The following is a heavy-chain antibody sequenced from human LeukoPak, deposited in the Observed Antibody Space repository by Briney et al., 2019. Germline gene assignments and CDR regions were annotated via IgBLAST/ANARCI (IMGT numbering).Heavy chain of an antibody. Sequence: PSETLSLTCTVSGGSISSNYWSWIRQPPGKGLEWIGYIYYSGSTNYNPSLKSRVTISVDTSKNQFSLKLSSVTAADTAVYYCARHRAGGAAADYFDYWGQGTLVTVSS. CDR2: IYYSGST. D-gene: IGHD6-25*01. J-gene: IGHJ4*02. CDR3: ARHRAGGAAADYFDY. CDR1: GGSISSNY. V-gene: IGHV4-59*08.